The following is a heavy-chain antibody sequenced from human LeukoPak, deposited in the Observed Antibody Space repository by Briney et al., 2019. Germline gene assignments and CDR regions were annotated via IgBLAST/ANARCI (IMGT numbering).Heavy chain of an antibody. CDR2: IRSKAYGGTT. CDR3: TRGNGEWLFPFFDY. Sequence: GSLRLSCTASGFTFGDYDMSWFRQAPGKGLEWVGFIRSKAYGGTTEYAASVKGRFTISGDDSKSIAYLQMNSLKTEDTAVYYCTRGNGEWLFPFFDYWGQGTLVTVSS. V-gene: IGHV3-49*03. D-gene: IGHD3-10*01. CDR1: GFTFGDYD. J-gene: IGHJ4*02.